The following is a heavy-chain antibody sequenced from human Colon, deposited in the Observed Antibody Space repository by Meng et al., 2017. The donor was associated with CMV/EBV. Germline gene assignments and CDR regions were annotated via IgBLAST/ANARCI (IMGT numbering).Heavy chain of an antibody. V-gene: IGHV4-39*07. CDR3: ARGVHGRYCPGTTCYPVDD. Sequence: SKTLSLTCTVSGGSISSGAYYWGWIRHPPGKGLEWIGNAYYSGSTYYNPSLTSRAAISLDTSTGLFSLRPNSVTAADTAVYCWARGVHGRYCPGTTCYPVDDWGQGTLVTVSS. J-gene: IGHJ4*02. CDR1: GGSISSGAYY. CDR2: AYYSGST. D-gene: IGHD2-2*01.